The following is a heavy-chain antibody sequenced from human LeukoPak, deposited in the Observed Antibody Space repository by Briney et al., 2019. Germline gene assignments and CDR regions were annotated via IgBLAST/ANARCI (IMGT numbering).Heavy chain of an antibody. Sequence: GASVKVSCKASGYNFRNYGIGWVRQAPRQGLEWTGWITAGNGNTNYAQKVQGRVTMTTDTSTSTAYMELRSLRSDDTAVYFCARDSARGYSYGYNALDIWGQGTMVTVSS. CDR2: ITAGNGNT. V-gene: IGHV1-18*01. CDR1: GYNFRNYG. CDR3: ARDSARGYSYGYNALDI. D-gene: IGHD5-18*01. J-gene: IGHJ3*02.